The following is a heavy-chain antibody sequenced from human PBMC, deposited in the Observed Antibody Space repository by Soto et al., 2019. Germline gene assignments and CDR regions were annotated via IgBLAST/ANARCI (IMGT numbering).Heavy chain of an antibody. CDR3: AKWLRITMIVVVIQPAFDY. V-gene: IGHV3-23*01. Sequence: EVQLLESGGGLVQPGGSLRLSCAASGFTFSSYAMSWVRQAPGKGLEWVSAISGSGGSTYYADSVKGRFTISRDNSKNTLYLQMNSLRAEDTAVYYCAKWLRITMIVVVIQPAFDYWGQGTLVTVSS. D-gene: IGHD3-22*01. J-gene: IGHJ4*02. CDR1: GFTFSSYA. CDR2: ISGSGGST.